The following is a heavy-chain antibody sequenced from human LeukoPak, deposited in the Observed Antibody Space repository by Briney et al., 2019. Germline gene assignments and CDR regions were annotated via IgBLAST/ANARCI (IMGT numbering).Heavy chain of an antibody. CDR1: GYTFTGYY. Sequence: ASVKVSCKASGYTFTGYYMHWVRQTPGQGLEWMGWINPNSGGTNYAQKFQGRVTMTRDTSISTAYMELSRLRSDDTAVYYCAQEGVRYFGTPGAFDIWGQGTMVTVSS. CDR2: INPNSGGT. V-gene: IGHV1-2*02. J-gene: IGHJ3*02. CDR3: AQEGVRYFGTPGAFDI. D-gene: IGHD3-9*01.